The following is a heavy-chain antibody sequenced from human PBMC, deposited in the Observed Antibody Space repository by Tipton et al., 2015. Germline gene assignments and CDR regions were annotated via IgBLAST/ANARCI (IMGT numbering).Heavy chain of an antibody. V-gene: IGHV3-23*01. CDR2: INENDDGT. CDR1: GFTFSNFA. CDR3: ARAHSGSRDY. Sequence: SLRLSCAASGFTFSNFAMTWVRQAPGKGLEWVSSINENDDGTYYTGSVKGRFTISRDNSKNTLYLQMNSLRAEDTAVYYCARAHSGSRDYWGQGTLVTVSS. J-gene: IGHJ4*02. D-gene: IGHD1-26*01.